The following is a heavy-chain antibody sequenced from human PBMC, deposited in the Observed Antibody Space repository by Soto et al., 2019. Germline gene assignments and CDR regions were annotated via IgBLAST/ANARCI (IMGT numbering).Heavy chain of an antibody. CDR3: ARVQYSSGWYS. CDR2: INHSGST. J-gene: IGHJ5*02. V-gene: IGHV4-34*01. D-gene: IGHD6-19*01. Sequence: TDTLSLTGAFSGLYLRCYYLSWIRQPPGKGLEWIGEINHSGSTNYNPSLKSRVTISVDTSKNQFSLKLSSVTAADTAVYYCARVQYSSGWYSWGQGTLVNVSS. CDR1: GLYLRCYY.